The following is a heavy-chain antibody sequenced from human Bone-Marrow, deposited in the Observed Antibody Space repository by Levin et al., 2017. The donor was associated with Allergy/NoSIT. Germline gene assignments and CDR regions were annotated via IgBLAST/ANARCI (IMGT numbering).Heavy chain of an antibody. Sequence: SETLSLTCAVSGASISRSRYYWGWIRQAPGKGLEWIGTIYYSGSTYYNLSLKTPVTISRDTSKNQFSLKLNSVTAADTAVYYCVRHTGDYDNSRGAFDYWGQGTLVTVSS. CDR3: VRHTGDYDNSRGAFDY. J-gene: IGHJ4*02. V-gene: IGHV4-39*01. D-gene: IGHD3-22*01. CDR2: IYYSGST. CDR1: GASISRSRYY.